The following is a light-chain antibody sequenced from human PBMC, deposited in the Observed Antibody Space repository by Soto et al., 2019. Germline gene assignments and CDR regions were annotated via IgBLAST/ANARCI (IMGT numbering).Light chain of an antibody. CDR1: QSITTY. CDR3: QHSYSTPYT. CDR2: SAS. Sequence: DLQMTQSPSSLSASVGDSVTITCRASQSITTYLNWYQQKPGKAPKLLIYSASSLQSGVPLRFSGSGSGTDFTLTISSLQPEDYATYYCQHSYSTPYTFGQGTKLEIK. J-gene: IGKJ2*01. V-gene: IGKV1-39*01.